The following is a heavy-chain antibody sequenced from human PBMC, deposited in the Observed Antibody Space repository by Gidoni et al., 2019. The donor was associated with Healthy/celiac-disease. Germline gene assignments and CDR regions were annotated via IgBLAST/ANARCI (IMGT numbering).Heavy chain of an antibody. CDR1: GFTFSSYG. Sequence: QVQLVESGGGVVQPGRSLRLSCAASGFTFSSYGMHWVRQAPGKGLAWVAVISYDGSNKYYADSVKGRFTISRDNSKNTLYLQMNSLRAEDTAVYYCASLSIVVVPAATGDGEAGFDPWGQGTLVTVSS. CDR2: ISYDGSNK. CDR3: ASLSIVVVPAATGDGEAGFDP. D-gene: IGHD2-2*01. J-gene: IGHJ5*02. V-gene: IGHV3-30*03.